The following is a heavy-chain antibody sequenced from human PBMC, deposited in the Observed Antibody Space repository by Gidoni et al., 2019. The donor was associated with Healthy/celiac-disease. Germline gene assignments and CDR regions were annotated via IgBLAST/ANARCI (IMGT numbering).Heavy chain of an antibody. CDR2: ISAYNGNT. CDR1: GYNFTSYG. D-gene: IGHD4-17*01. V-gene: IGHV1-18*01. CDR3: ARSLTEAYGDSVARFDY. Sequence: QVQLVQSGAEVKKPGASVKVSCKASGYNFTSYGISWVRQAPGQGLEWIGWISAYNGNTNYAQKLQGRVTMTTDTSTSTAYIELRSLRSDDTAVYYCARSLTEAYGDSVARFDYWGQGTLVTVSS. J-gene: IGHJ4*02.